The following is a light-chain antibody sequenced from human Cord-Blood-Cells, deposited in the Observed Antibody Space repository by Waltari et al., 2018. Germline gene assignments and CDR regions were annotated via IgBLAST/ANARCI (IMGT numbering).Light chain of an antibody. CDR2: LGS. Sequence: DIVMTQSPLSLPVTPGEPASISCRSSQSLLHSNGYNYLDWYLQKPGQSPQLLIYLGSNRASWVPDRFSGSGSCTDFTLKISRVEAEDVGVYYCMQALQTPPWTFGQGTKVEIK. J-gene: IGKJ1*01. CDR1: QSLLHSNGYNY. CDR3: MQALQTPPWT. V-gene: IGKV2-28*01.